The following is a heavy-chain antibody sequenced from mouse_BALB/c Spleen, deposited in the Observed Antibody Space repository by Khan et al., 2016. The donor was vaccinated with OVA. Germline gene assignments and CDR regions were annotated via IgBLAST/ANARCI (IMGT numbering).Heavy chain of an antibody. CDR1: GYIFTSYW. CDR2: IYPGTDNT. D-gene: IGHD3-2*02. CDR3: AREEALYYFDY. J-gene: IGHJ2*01. Sequence: QVQLKQSGAELVRPGTSVKLSCKTSGYIFTSYWIHWVKQRSGQGLEWIARIYPGTDNTYYSEKFKDEATLTADKSSSTAYLQLSSLKSEDSAVFFCAREEALYYFDYWGQGTTLTVSS. V-gene: IGHV1-76*01.